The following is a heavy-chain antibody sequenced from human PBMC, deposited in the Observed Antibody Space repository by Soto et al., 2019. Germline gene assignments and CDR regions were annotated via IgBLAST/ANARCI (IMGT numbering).Heavy chain of an antibody. CDR1: GFTFSNYG. CDR3: ARDGVGYYDSSGYSAYFQH. Sequence: QVQLVESGGGVVQPGRSLRLSCAASGFTFSNYGMHWVRQAPGKGLEWVAVIWYDGSNKYYADSVKGRFTISRDNSKNTLYRQMNSLRAEDTAVYYCARDGVGYYDSSGYSAYFQHWGQGTLVTVSS. J-gene: IGHJ1*01. CDR2: IWYDGSNK. D-gene: IGHD3-22*01. V-gene: IGHV3-33*01.